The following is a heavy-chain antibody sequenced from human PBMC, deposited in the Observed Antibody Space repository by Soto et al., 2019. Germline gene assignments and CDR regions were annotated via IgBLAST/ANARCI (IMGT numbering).Heavy chain of an antibody. Sequence: SGPTLVNPTQTLTLTCTFSGFSLSTSGMCVSWIRQPPGKALEWLARIDWDDDKYYSTSLKTRLTISKDTSKNQVVLTMTNMDPVYTATYYCARERRGYSYGWGDYYYYYMDVWGKGTTVTVSS. CDR3: ARERRGYSYGWGDYYYYYMDV. D-gene: IGHD5-18*01. CDR1: GFSLSTSGMC. CDR2: IDWDDDK. V-gene: IGHV2-70*11. J-gene: IGHJ6*03.